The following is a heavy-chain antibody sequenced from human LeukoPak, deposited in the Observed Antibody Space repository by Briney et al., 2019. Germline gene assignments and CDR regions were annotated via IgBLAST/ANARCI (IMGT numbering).Heavy chain of an antibody. CDR1: GYTFTGYF. D-gene: IGHD5-24*01. CDR3: ARVGDGLNDAFDM. V-gene: IGHV1-2*06. CDR2: INPKTRGT. J-gene: IGHJ3*02. Sequence: ASVKVSCKASGYTFTGYFMNWVRQAPGQGPEWMGRINPKTRGTNYAQKFQGRVTMTRDTSITTGYMELSRLRSDDTAVYYCARVGDGLNDAFDMWGQGTLVTVSS.